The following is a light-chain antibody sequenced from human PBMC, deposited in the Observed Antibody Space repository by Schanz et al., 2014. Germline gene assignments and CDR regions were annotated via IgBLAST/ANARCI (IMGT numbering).Light chain of an antibody. CDR2: DTF. V-gene: IGKV3D-20*02. Sequence: ENVLTQSPGTLSLSPGERATLSCRASQTVISGYLAWYQQKPGQTPRLLIYDTFNRATGIPARFSGSGSGTDFTLTISSLEPEDFAVYYCQQRNDWPGTFGGGTRVEIK. CDR1: QTVISGY. J-gene: IGKJ4*01. CDR3: QQRNDWPGT.